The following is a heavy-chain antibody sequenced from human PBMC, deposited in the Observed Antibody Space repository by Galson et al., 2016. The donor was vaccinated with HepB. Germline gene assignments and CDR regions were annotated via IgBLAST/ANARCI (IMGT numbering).Heavy chain of an antibody. V-gene: IGHV4-39*01. CDR1: GGSVTSSTYY. CDR2: IYYSGST. Sequence: ETLSLTCTVSGGSVTSSTYYWGWIRQPPGKGLEWIGTIYYSGSTHYNPSLKSRVTISVETSKNQFSLRLRSVTAADTAVYYCARFYDFWSGYLTRTPHYNGMEVWGQGTTVIVSS. J-gene: IGHJ6*02. CDR3: ARFYDFWSGYLTRTPHYNGMEV. D-gene: IGHD3-3*01.